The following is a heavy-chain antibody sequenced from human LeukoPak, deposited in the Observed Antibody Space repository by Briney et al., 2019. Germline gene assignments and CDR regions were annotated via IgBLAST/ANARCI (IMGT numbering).Heavy chain of an antibody. CDR1: GFTFSSYG. J-gene: IGHJ5*02. CDR3: TRGPLWVNERLFDP. Sequence: GGSLRLSCAASGFTFSSYGMHWVRQAPGKGLEWVAFIRYDGSNKYYADSVKGRFTISRDNSKNTLYLQMNSLRAEDTAVYYCTRGPLWVNERLFDPWGQGTLVTVSS. CDR2: IRYDGSNK. V-gene: IGHV3-30*02. D-gene: IGHD3-16*01.